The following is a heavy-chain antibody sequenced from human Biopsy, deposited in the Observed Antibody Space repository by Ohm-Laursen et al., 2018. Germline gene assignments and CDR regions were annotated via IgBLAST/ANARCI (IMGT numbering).Heavy chain of an antibody. CDR1: GGSISSFY. CDR3: ARRGSGGRSFDH. D-gene: IGHD2-15*01. Sequence: SQTLSLTCAVSGGSISSFYWTWIRQPPGKGPEWIGDISDSGSTNYKPSLKSRVIIPVDTSKNQFSLNLSSVTAADTAVYYCARRGSGGRSFDHWGQGTLVTVSS. V-gene: IGHV4-59*08. CDR2: ISDSGST. J-gene: IGHJ4*02.